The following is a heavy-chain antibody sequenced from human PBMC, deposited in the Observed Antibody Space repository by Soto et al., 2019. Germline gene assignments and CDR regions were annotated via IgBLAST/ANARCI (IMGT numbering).Heavy chain of an antibody. CDR2: IYYSGST. D-gene: IGHD1-20*01. Sequence: SETLSLTCTVSGDSISNYYWSWIRQPPGKGLEWIGYIYYSGSTNYNPSLKSRVTISVDTSKNQFSLKLSSVTAADTAVYYCARYKSNYYYGMDVWGQGTTVTVSS. CDR1: GDSISNYY. CDR3: ARYKSNYYYGMDV. J-gene: IGHJ6*02. V-gene: IGHV4-59*01.